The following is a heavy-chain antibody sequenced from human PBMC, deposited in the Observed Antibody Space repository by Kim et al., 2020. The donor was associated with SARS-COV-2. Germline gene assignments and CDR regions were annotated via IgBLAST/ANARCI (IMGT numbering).Heavy chain of an antibody. V-gene: IGHV3-23*03. CDR1: GFTFSNSA. Sequence: GGSLRLSCAGSGFTFSNSAITWVRQAPGKGLEWVSLIYSGGSGTYYADSVKGRFTISRDDSQNTVYLQMNSLRADDTAVYYCTKGPGASGSLFPHWGQG. D-gene: IGHD3-10*01. J-gene: IGHJ4*02. CDR2: IYSGGSGT. CDR3: TKGPGASGSLFPH.